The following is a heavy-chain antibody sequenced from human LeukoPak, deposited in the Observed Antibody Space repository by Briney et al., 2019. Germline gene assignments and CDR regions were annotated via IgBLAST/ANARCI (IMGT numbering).Heavy chain of an antibody. D-gene: IGHD6-19*01. Sequence: ASVKVSCKASGYTFTSYYMHWVRQAPGQGLEWMGIINPSGGSTSYAQKFQGRVTMTRDTSTSTVYMELSSLRSGDTAVYYCARGPYSSGWYTDRFDYWGQGTLVTVSS. V-gene: IGHV1-46*01. J-gene: IGHJ4*02. CDR3: ARGPYSSGWYTDRFDY. CDR2: INPSGGST. CDR1: GYTFTSYY.